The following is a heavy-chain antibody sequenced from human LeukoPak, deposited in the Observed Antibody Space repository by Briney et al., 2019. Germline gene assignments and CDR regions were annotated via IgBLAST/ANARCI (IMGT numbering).Heavy chain of an antibody. D-gene: IGHD3-9*01. J-gene: IGHJ6*02. CDR1: GGSISSSSYY. Sequence: SETLSLTCTVSGGSISSSSYYWGWIRQPPGKGLEWIGSIYYSGSTYYNPSLKSRVTISVDTSKNQFSLKLSSVTAADTAVYYCAQILKENYYYGMDVWGQGTTVTVSS. V-gene: IGHV4-39*07. CDR2: IYYSGST. CDR3: AQILKENYYYGMDV.